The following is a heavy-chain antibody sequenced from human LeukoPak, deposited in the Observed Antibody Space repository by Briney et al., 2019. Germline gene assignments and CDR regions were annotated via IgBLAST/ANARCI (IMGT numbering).Heavy chain of an antibody. CDR3: TRGPIQVWLYYGMYV. CDR2: IRSKAYGGTT. D-gene: IGHD5-18*01. J-gene: IGHJ6*02. V-gene: IGHV3-49*04. CDR1: GFTFGDHA. Sequence: GGSLRLSCTASGFTFGDHAMSWVRQAPGKGLEWVGFIRSKAYGGTTEYAASVKGRFIISRDDSKSIAYLQMNSLKTEDTAVYYCTRGPIQVWLYYGMYVWGQGTTVIVSS.